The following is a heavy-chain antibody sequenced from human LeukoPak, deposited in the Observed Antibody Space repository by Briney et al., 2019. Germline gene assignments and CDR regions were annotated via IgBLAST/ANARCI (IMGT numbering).Heavy chain of an antibody. V-gene: IGHV4-38-2*02. Sequence: RASETLSLTCTVSGYSISSGYYWGWIRQPPGKGLEWIGSIYHSGSTYYNPSLKSRATISVDTSKNQFSLKLSSVTAADTAVYYCARVRNSLITMKVVEDYYYMDVWGKGTTVTVSS. CDR3: ARVRNSLITMKVVEDYYYMDV. CDR1: GYSISSGYY. D-gene: IGHD3-22*01. J-gene: IGHJ6*03. CDR2: IYHSGST.